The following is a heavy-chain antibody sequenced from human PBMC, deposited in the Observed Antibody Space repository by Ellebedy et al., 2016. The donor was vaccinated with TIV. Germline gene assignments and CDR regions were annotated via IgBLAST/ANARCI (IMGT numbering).Heavy chain of an antibody. Sequence: GESLKLSCAASGFTFSSYAMTWVRQAPGKGLEWVSSIRGSGGATSSADSVKGRFTISRDNSKNTLFLQMNSLRAEDTALYYCAKNAPYGTGWFGNLDYWGQGSLVTVSS. CDR2: IRGSGGAT. CDR1: GFTFSSYA. D-gene: IGHD3-10*01. V-gene: IGHV3-23*01. CDR3: AKNAPYGTGWFGNLDY. J-gene: IGHJ4*02.